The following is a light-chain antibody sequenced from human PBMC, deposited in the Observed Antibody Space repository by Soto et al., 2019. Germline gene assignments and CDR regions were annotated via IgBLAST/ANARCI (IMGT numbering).Light chain of an antibody. CDR1: QDINRW. CDR3: QQFSLYWA. Sequence: PMTQSPATLSASVGDRVTIPCRASQDINRWLAWYQQKPGKAPKILIYNADTLESGAPSRFSGSGYGTEFILTISSLQPDDFATYYCQQFSLYWAFGQGTKVDI. J-gene: IGKJ1*01. CDR2: NAD. V-gene: IGKV1-5*01.